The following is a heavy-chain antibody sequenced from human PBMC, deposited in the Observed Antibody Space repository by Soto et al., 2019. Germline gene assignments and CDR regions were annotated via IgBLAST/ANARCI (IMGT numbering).Heavy chain of an antibody. CDR2: IYSGGST. J-gene: IGHJ3*02. D-gene: IGHD2-2*01. CDR1: GFTVSSNY. Sequence: GGSLRLSCAASGFTVSSNYMSWVRQAPGKGLEWVSVIYSGGSTYYADSVKGRFTISRDNSKNTLYLQMNSLRAEDTAVYYCARDMGRNPALRAFDIWGQGTMVTVSS. V-gene: IGHV3-66*01. CDR3: ARDMGRNPALRAFDI.